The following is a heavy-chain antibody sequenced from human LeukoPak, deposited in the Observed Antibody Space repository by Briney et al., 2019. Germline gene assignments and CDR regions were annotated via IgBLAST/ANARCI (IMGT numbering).Heavy chain of an antibody. V-gene: IGHV1-24*01. Sequence: PEASVKVSCKVSGYTLTELSMHWVRQAPGKGLEWMGGFDPEDGETIYAQKFQGRVTMTEDTSTDTAYMGLSSLRSEDTAVYYCATSRWEPRRGWFDPWGQGTLVTVSS. D-gene: IGHD1-26*01. CDR2: FDPEDGET. CDR3: ATSRWEPRRGWFDP. J-gene: IGHJ5*02. CDR1: GYTLTELS.